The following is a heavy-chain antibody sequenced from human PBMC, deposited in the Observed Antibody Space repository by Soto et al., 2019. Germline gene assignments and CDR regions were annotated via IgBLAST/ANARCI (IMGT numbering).Heavy chain of an antibody. CDR1: GYTFTSYY. Sequence: ASVKVSCKASGYTFTSYYMHWVRQAPGQVLEWMGIINPSGGSTSYAQKFQGRVTMTRDTSTSTVYMELSSRRSEDTAVYYCAKDDFTDRGDDYFDYWGPGTLVTVSS. J-gene: IGHJ4*02. CDR2: INPSGGST. CDR3: AKDDFTDRGDDYFDY. V-gene: IGHV1-46*01. D-gene: IGHD2-21*02.